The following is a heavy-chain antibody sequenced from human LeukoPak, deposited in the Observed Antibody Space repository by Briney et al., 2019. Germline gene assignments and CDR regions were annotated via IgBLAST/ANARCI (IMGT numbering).Heavy chain of an antibody. Sequence: GGSLRLSCAASGFTVSSNYMSWVRQAPGKGLEWVSVIYSGGSTYYADSVKGRFTISRDNSKNTLYLQMNSLRAEDTAVYYCAVRDDVVRGVISGNWFDPWGQGTLVTVSS. CDR2: IYSGGST. CDR3: AVRDDVVRGVISGNWFDP. V-gene: IGHV3-53*01. D-gene: IGHD3-10*01. CDR1: GFTVSSNY. J-gene: IGHJ5*02.